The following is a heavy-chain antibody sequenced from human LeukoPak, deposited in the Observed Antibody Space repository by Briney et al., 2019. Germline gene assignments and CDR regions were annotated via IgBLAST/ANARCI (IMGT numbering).Heavy chain of an antibody. CDR2: IYPGDSDT. CDR3: ARSSGTYDYYMDV. CDR1: GYSFTSYW. Sequence: GESLKISCKGSGYSFTSYWIAWVRQMPGKGLECMGIIYPGDSDTRYSPSFQGQVTISADKSISTAYLQWSSLKASDTAMYYCARSSGTYDYYMDVWGKGTTVTVSS. V-gene: IGHV5-51*01. D-gene: IGHD3-22*01. J-gene: IGHJ6*03.